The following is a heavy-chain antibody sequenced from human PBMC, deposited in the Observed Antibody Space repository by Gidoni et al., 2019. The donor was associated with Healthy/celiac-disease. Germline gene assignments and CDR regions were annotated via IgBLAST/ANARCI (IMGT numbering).Heavy chain of an antibody. CDR1: GFTFSSHS. V-gene: IGHV3-48*02. D-gene: IGHD3-10*01. CDR2: ISSSSSPI. Sequence: EVQLVESGGGLVQPGGSLRLSCAASGFTFSSHSITWVRQAPGKGLEWVSYISSSSSPIYYADSVKGRFTISRDNAKNSLYLQMNSLRDEDTAVYYCASRTGGLSTLVGAFDIWGQGTMVTVSS. CDR3: ASRTGGLSTLVGAFDI. J-gene: IGHJ3*02.